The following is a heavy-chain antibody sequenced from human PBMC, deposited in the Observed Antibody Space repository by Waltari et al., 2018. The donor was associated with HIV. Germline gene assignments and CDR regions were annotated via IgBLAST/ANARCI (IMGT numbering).Heavy chain of an antibody. Sequence: QVYLQQSGPEMVKPSETLTLDCVISGDIVSTDSAAWNWVRQSPSRGLEWLGRTYLRSKWHEDYAASVKGRIAIDADSAENRFTLHLNHVTPEDTAVYFCVRDAFGLDYWGQGILVTVSS. CDR1: GDIVSTDSAA. J-gene: IGHJ4*02. V-gene: IGHV6-1*01. CDR2: TYLRSKWHE. D-gene: IGHD3-16*01. CDR3: VRDAFGLDY.